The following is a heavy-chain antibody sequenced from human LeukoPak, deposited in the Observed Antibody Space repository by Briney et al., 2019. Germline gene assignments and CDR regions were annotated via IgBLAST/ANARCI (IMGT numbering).Heavy chain of an antibody. J-gene: IGHJ6*02. CDR2: IIPIFGIA. CDR3: ARDSRVVVVPAAMKYYYYGMDV. Sequence: ASVKVSCKASGGTFTSYAISWVRQAPGQGLEWMGRIIPIFGIANYAQKFQGRVTITADKSTSTAYMELSRLRSEDTAVYYCARDSRVVVVPAAMKYYYYGMDVWGQGTTVTVSS. V-gene: IGHV1-69*04. D-gene: IGHD2-2*01. CDR1: GGTFTSYA.